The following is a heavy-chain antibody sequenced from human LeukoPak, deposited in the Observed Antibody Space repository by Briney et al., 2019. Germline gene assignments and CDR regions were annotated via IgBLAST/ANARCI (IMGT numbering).Heavy chain of an antibody. CDR1: GYTFTGYY. CDR2: INPNSGGT. CDR3: ARGQVWFGELSLDC. D-gene: IGHD3-10*01. V-gene: IGHV1-2*02. Sequence: VASVKVSCKASGYTFTGYYMHWVRQAPGQGLEWMGWINPNSGGTNYAQKFQGRVTMTRDTSISTAYMELSRLRSDDTAVYYCARGQVWFGELSLDCWGQGTLVTVSS. J-gene: IGHJ4*02.